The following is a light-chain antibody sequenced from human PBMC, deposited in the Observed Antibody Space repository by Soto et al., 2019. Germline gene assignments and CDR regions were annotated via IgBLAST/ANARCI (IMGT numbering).Light chain of an antibody. CDR2: GAS. CDR1: QSVSSSY. J-gene: IGKJ1*01. V-gene: IGKV3-20*01. CDR3: QQYGSSGT. Sequence: EIVLTQSPGTLSLSPGERATLSCRASQSVSSSYLAWYQQKPGQAPRLLIYGASNRATGIPDRFSGSGSGTDFTLTISRLEPEDFAVYYCQQYGSSGTCGQGTKVDNK.